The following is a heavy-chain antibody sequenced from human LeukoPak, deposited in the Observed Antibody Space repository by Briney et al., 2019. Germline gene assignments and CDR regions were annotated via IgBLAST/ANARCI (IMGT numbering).Heavy chain of an antibody. J-gene: IGHJ4*02. Sequence: GGSLRLSCAASGLAFSSSTMSWVHQAPGKGLECVSIISGSGADTYYTDSVTGRFTISRDNSKNTLFLQMNTLRAEDTAVYYCAGRPSGPGLAPLDYWGQGALVTVSS. CDR2: ISGSGADT. CDR1: GLAFSSST. D-gene: IGHD1-14*01. CDR3: AGRPSGPGLAPLDY. V-gene: IGHV3-23*01.